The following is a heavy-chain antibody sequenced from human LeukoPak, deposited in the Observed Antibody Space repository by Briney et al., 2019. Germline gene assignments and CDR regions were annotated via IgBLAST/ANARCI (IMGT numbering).Heavy chain of an antibody. J-gene: IGHJ4*02. CDR3: AKLYGSGTSYHLLDY. CDR2: IRYDGSDK. CDR1: GFIFSDYG. D-gene: IGHD3-10*01. Sequence: GGSLRLSCAASGFIFSDYGMHWVRQAPGKGLEWVAFIRYDGSDKYYADSVKGRFTNSRDDSKNTLYLQMNSLRPEDTAVYYCAKLYGSGTSYHLLDYWGQGTLVTVSS. V-gene: IGHV3-30*02.